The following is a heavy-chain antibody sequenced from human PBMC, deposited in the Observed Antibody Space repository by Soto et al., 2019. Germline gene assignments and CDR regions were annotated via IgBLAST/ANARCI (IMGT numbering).Heavy chain of an antibody. Sequence: GGSLRLSCAASGFTFSSYGMHWVRQAPGKGLEWVAVISCDGSNKYYADSVKGRFTISRDNSKNTLYLQMNSLRAEDTAVYYCAKDGYDFWSGYWEDYYYGMDVWGQGTTVTVSS. V-gene: IGHV3-30*18. J-gene: IGHJ6*02. D-gene: IGHD3-3*01. CDR2: ISCDGSNK. CDR3: AKDGYDFWSGYWEDYYYGMDV. CDR1: GFTFSSYG.